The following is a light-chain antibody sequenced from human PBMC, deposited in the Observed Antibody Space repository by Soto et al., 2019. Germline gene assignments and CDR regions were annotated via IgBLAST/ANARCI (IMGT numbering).Light chain of an antibody. CDR3: TSYTSSSTVL. V-gene: IGLV2-14*01. Sequence: QSALTQPASVSGSPGQSITISCNGTSSDVGGYNYVSWYQQHPGKAPKLMIYDVSNRPSGISNRFSGSKSGNTASLTIFGLQAEDEADYYCTSYTSSSTVLFGGGTKLTVL. CDR2: DVS. J-gene: IGLJ3*02. CDR1: SSDVGGYNY.